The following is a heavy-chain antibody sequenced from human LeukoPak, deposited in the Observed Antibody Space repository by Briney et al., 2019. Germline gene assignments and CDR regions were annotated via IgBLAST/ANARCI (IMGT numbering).Heavy chain of an antibody. J-gene: IGHJ4*02. V-gene: IGHV3-30*02. CDR2: IKNDGSDI. CDR3: AKYHPHRDYIES. Sequence: GGSLRLSCAASGFTFKTFVMQWVRQAPGKGLEWVALIKNDGSDIYYGDSVRGRFTISRDNSKESLYLQITSLRSEDTALYYCAKYHPHRDYIESWGQGILVIVSS. CDR1: GFTFKTFV.